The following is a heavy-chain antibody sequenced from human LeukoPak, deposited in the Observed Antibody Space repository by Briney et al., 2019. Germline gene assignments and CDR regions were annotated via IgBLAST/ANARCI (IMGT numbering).Heavy chain of an antibody. CDR2: ITNGSGYI. CDR3: ARDSATVVIRSNWFDP. D-gene: IGHD4-23*01. J-gene: IGHJ5*02. CDR1: GFTFSTYT. V-gene: IGHV3-21*01. Sequence: GGSLRLSCAASGFTFSTYTMNWVRQAPGKGLEWVSSITNGSGYIYYADSVKGRFTVSRDNAKNSLYLQMNSLRAEDTAVYYCARDSATVVIRSNWFDPWGQGTLVTVSS.